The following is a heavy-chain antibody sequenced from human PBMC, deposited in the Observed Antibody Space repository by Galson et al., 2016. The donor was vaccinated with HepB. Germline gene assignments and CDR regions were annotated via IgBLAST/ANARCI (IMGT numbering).Heavy chain of an antibody. CDR3: ARDRSGTTGDLGY. J-gene: IGHJ4*02. CDR2: IYYSGST. Sequence: SETLSLTCTVSGGSISRYFWSWIRQPPGNRLEWIGYIYYSGSTNYNPSLQSRVTISVDTSKNQFSLKLTSVTAADTAVYYCARDRSGTTGDLGYWGQGTLVTVSS. D-gene: IGHD1-1*01. V-gene: IGHV4-59*01. CDR1: GGSISRYF.